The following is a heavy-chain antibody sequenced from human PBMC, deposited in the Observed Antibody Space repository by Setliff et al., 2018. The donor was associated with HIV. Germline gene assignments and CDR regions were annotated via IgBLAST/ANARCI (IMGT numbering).Heavy chain of an antibody. CDR3: ARWHPPYGFWEEDY. CDR2: IYYSGST. Sequence: SETLSLTCTVSAGSIRSSTYYWAWIRQPPGKGLEWIGYIYYSGSTNYNPSLKSRVTISVDTSKNQFSLKLSSVTAADTAVYYCARWHPPYGFWEEDYWGQGTLVTVSS. CDR1: AGSIRSSTYY. V-gene: IGHV4-61*05. D-gene: IGHD3-10*01. J-gene: IGHJ4*02.